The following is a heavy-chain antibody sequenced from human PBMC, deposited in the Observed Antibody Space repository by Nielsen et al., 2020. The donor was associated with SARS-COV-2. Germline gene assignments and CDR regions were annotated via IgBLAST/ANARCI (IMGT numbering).Heavy chain of an antibody. J-gene: IGHJ3*01. CDR3: ARVGLNHLSGDGFDV. CDR1: GGSTSGYH. V-gene: IGHV4-59*13. D-gene: IGHD1-14*01. Sequence: GSLRLSCSVSGGSTSGYHWSWIRQSPGNGLQFIGYIHYTGRTNYNPSLQSRVTISLGTSKNQFSLRLTSDTAADTAIYFCARVGLNHLSGDGFDVWGRGTVVTVSS. CDR2: IHYTGRT.